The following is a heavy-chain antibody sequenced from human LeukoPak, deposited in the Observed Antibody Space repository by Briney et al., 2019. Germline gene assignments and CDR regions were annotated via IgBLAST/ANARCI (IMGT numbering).Heavy chain of an antibody. V-gene: IGHV3-30*04. J-gene: IGHJ4*02. CDR3: AKERIWPVYFDY. Sequence: GGSLRLSCAASGFTFSSYAMHWVRQAPGKGLEWVAVISYDGSNKYYADSVKGRFTISRDNSKNTLYLQMNSLRAEDTAVYYCAKERIWPVYFDYWGQGTLVTVSS. CDR2: ISYDGSNK. D-gene: IGHD2/OR15-2a*01. CDR1: GFTFSSYA.